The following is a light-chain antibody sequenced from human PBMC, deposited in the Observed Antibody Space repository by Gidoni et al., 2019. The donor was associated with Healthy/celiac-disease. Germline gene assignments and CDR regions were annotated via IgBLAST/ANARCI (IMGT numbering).Light chain of an antibody. CDR2: AAS. V-gene: IGKV1-39*01. CDR3: QQSYSTPFT. CDR1: QSISSY. Sequence: DLQITQSPSSLSASLGDRVTITCRASQSISSYLNWYQQKPGKAPKLLIYAASSLQSGVPSRFSGSGSGTDFTLTISSLQPEDFATYYCQQSYSTPFTFGPGTKVDIK. J-gene: IGKJ3*01.